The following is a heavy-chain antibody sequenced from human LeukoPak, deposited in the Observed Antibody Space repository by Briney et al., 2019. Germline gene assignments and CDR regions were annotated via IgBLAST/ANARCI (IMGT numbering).Heavy chain of an antibody. V-gene: IGHV4-4*02. D-gene: IGHD2-2*01. CDR2: IYHSGST. J-gene: IGHJ6*02. CDR3: ARFVVVPANIYYYYYGMDV. CDR1: GGSISSSNW. Sequence: SGTLSLTCAVSGGSISSSNWWSWVRPPPGKGLEWIGEIYHSGSTNYNPSLKSRVTISVDKSKNQFSLKLSSVTAADTAVYYCARFVVVPANIYYYYYGMDVWGQGTTVTVSS.